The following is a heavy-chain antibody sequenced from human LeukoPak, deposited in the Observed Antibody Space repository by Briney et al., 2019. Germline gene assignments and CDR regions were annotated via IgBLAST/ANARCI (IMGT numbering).Heavy chain of an antibody. V-gene: IGHV3-30-3*01. CDR2: ISYDGSNK. Sequence: GGSLRLSCAASGFTFSSYAMHWVRQAPGKGLEWVAVISYDGSNKYYADSVKGRFTISRDNSKNTLYLQMNSLRAEGTAVYYCARIELRYFDWLSNPNAFDYWGQGTLVTVSS. J-gene: IGHJ4*02. D-gene: IGHD3-9*01. CDR3: ARIELRYFDWLSNPNAFDY. CDR1: GFTFSSYA.